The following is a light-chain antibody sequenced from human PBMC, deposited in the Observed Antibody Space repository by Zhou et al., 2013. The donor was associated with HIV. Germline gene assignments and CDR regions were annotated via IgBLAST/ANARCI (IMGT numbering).Light chain of an antibody. CDR3: HQTYMTPLT. CDR1: HNIRTS. CDR2: GAS. J-gene: IGKJ4*01. V-gene: IGKV1-39*01. Sequence: DIHMTQSPSSLSASVGDRVIITCRSSHNIRTSLSWYQHKPGKAPRLLFYGASSLQNGVPLRFSGGGSRTNFTLTINSLQPEDFATYYCHQTYMTPLTFGGGTKVEMK.